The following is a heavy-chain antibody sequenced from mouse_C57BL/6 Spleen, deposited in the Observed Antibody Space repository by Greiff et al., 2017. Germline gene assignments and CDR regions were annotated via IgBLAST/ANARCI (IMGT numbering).Heavy chain of an antibody. CDR2: IYPGGGYT. CDR1: GYTFTNYW. CDR3: ARLDDYDSWFAY. Sequence: QVQLKQSGAELVRPGTSVKMSCKASGYTFTNYWIGWAKQRPGHGLEWIGDIYPGGGYTNYNEKFKGKATLTADKSSSTAYMQFSSLTSEDSAIYYCARLDDYDSWFAYWGQGTLVTVSA. J-gene: IGHJ3*01. D-gene: IGHD2-4*01. V-gene: IGHV1-63*01.